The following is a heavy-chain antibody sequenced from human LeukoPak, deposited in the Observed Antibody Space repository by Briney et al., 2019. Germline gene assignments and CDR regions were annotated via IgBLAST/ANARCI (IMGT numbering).Heavy chain of an antibody. CDR1: GFTFSSYW. CDR2: IKQDGSEK. CDR3: ARGFLEWTKGPDAFDI. D-gene: IGHD3-3*01. J-gene: IGHJ3*02. V-gene: IGHV3-7*01. Sequence: GGSLRLSCAASGFTFSSYWMSRVRQAPGKGLEWVANIKQDGSEKYYVDSVKGRFTISRDNAKNSLYLQMNSLRAEDTAVYYCARGFLEWTKGPDAFDIWGQGTMVTVSS.